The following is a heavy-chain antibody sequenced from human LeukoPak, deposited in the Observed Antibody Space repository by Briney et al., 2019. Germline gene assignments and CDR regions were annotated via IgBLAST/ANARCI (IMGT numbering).Heavy chain of an antibody. CDR1: VGTFSSYA. Sequence: AASVKVSCKASVGTFSSYAISWVRQAPGQGLEWMGGIIPIFGTANYAQKFQGRVTITTDESTSTAYMELSSLRSEDTAVYYCARDTTYLVVSAAMGFDYWGQGTLVTVSS. D-gene: IGHD2-2*01. CDR2: IIPIFGTA. V-gene: IGHV1-69*05. J-gene: IGHJ4*02. CDR3: ARDTTYLVVSAAMGFDY.